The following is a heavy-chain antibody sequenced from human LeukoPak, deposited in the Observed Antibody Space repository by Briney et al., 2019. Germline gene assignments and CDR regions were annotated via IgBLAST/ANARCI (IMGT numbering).Heavy chain of an antibody. V-gene: IGHV4-34*01. D-gene: IGHD1-26*01. Sequence: PSETLSLTCADCGGSFSGYYWNWIRQPPGKGLEWIGEINHSGSTNYIPSLKSRVTISVDTSKNQFSLKLSSVTAADTAVYYCARGSKMLGYNWFDPWGQGTLVTVSS. CDR2: INHSGST. CDR1: GGSFSGYY. J-gene: IGHJ5*02. CDR3: ARGSKMLGYNWFDP.